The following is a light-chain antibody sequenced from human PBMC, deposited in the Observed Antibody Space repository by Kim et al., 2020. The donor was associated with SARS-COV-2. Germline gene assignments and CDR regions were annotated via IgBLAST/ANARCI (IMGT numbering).Light chain of an antibody. CDR2: KAS. J-gene: IGKJ1*01. V-gene: IGKV1-5*03. CDR3: QQYKSASA. CDR1: QSIDIW. Sequence: DIQMTQSPSTLSASVGDRVTITCRASQSIDIWLAWYQQKPGKVPKLLIYKASTLESGVPSRFSGSGSGTEFTLTISSLPPDDFATYYCQQYKSASAFGQGTKVDIK.